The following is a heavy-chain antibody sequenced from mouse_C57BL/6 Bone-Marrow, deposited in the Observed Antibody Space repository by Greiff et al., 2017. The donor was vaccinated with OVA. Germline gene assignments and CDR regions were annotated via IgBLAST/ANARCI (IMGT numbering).Heavy chain of an antibody. Sequence: DVKLVESGGGLVQPGGSLKLSCAASGFTFSDYYMYWVRQTPEKRLEWVAYISNGGGSTYYPDTVKGRFTISRDNAKNTLYLQMSRLKSEDTAMYYCARHRDYYFDYWGQGTTLTVSS. D-gene: IGHD3-3*01. V-gene: IGHV5-12*01. CDR1: GFTFSDYY. CDR3: ARHRDYYFDY. CDR2: ISNGGGST. J-gene: IGHJ2*01.